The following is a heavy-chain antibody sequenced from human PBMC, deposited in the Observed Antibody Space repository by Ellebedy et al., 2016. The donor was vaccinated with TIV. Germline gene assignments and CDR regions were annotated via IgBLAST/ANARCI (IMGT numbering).Heavy chain of an antibody. V-gene: IGHV3-23*01. CDR3: ATEVRPNDY. CDR1: GGTFSSYA. CDR2: ISGSGSST. J-gene: IGHJ4*01. Sequence: AASVKVSCKASGGTFSSYAMSWVRQAPGKGLEWISSISGSGSSTSHADSVKGRFTISRDNPRNTLYLQMNSLRAEDTAVYYCATEVRPNDYWGRGTLVTVSS.